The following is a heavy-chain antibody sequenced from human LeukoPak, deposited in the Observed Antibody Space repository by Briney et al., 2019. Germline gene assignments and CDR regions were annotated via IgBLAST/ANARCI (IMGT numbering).Heavy chain of an antibody. V-gene: IGHV3-48*03. Sequence: GGSLRLSCAASGFTFSSYEMNWVRQAPGKGLEWVSYISSSGSTTYYADSVKGRFTISRDNSKNTLYLQMNSLRAEDTAVYYCAKDLLAVAGIAFDYWGQGTLVTVSS. J-gene: IGHJ4*02. CDR3: AKDLLAVAGIAFDY. D-gene: IGHD6-19*01. CDR2: ISSSGSTT. CDR1: GFTFSSYE.